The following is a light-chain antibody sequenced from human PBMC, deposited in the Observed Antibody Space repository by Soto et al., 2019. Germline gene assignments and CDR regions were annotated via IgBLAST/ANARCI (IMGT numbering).Light chain of an antibody. V-gene: IGKV1-39*01. CDR2: GAI. J-gene: IGKJ2*01. CDR3: QQSYSSPYT. CDR1: QSISTY. Sequence: DIQMTQSPSSLSASVGDRVTITCRASQSISTYLNWYQQKPGKAPKLLIYGAISLQSGVPSRFSGSGSGTDFTLTISSLQPEDFATYYCQQSYSSPYTFGQGTKLQIK.